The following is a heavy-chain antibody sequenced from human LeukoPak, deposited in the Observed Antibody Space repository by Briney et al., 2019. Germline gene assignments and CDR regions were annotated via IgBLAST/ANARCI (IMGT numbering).Heavy chain of an antibody. J-gene: IGHJ4*02. D-gene: IGHD6-13*01. CDR1: GFTFNNYA. Sequence: GGSLRLSCVASGFTFNNYAMHWVRQAPGKGLEWVAVIFYDGSMQYYADSVKGRFTISRDNSKNTLYLQMNSLRAEDTAVYYCAGAESSSSWYSFDYWGQGTLVTVSS. V-gene: IGHV3-30*04. CDR2: IFYDGSMQ. CDR3: AGAESSSSWYSFDY.